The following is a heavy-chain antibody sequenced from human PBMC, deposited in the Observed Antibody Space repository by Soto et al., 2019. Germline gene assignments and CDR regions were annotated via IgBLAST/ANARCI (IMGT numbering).Heavy chain of an antibody. CDR1: GYTFTNLA. D-gene: IGHD2-8*01. CDR2: INAGNGHT. CDR3: VSHAIFGAAF. V-gene: IGHV1-3*01. J-gene: IGHJ4*02. Sequence: QVHLVQSGAGVQRPGASVKVSCKASGYTFTNLAIHWVRQAPGQGLEWMGWINAGNGHTKYSQSFQDRVTITSDTSASTAYMELSSLRSEDTAVYYCVSHAIFGAAFWGQGTLVTVSS.